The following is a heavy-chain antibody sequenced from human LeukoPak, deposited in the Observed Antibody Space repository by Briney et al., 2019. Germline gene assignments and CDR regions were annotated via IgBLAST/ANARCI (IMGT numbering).Heavy chain of an antibody. D-gene: IGHD6-19*01. J-gene: IGHJ6*02. V-gene: IGHV3-21*06. CDR1: GFTFSSYS. CDR2: LGANTKYI. Sequence: GGSLRLSCAASGFTFSSYSMNWVRQAPGKGLEWVSSLGANTKYIYYADSVKGRFTISRDNAKNSLYLQMNSLRAEDTAVYYCARDGSGRERGSGWYVGMDVWGQGTTVTVFS. CDR3: ARDGSGRERGSGWYVGMDV.